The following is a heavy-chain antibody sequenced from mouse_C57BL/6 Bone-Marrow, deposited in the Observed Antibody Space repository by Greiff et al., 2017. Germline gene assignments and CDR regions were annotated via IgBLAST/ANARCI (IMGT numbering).Heavy chain of an antibody. Sequence: EVQVVESGGGLVKPGGSLKLSCAASGFTFSSYAMSWVRQTPEKRLEWVATISDGGSYTYYPDNVKGRFTISRDNAKNNLYLQMSHLKSEDTAMYYCARDNILRSFDYWGQGTTLTVSS. CDR2: ISDGGSYT. CDR3: ARDNILRSFDY. CDR1: GFTFSSYA. V-gene: IGHV5-4*01. J-gene: IGHJ2*01.